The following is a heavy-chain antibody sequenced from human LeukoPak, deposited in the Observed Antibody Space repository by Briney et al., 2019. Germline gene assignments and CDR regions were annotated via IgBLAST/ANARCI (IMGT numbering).Heavy chain of an antibody. CDR1: GFTFSSYE. CDR2: ISSSGSTI. Sequence: GGSLRLSCAASGFTFSSYEMNWVRQAPGKGLEWVAYISSSGSTIYYADSVKGRFTIFRDNAKNSLYLQMNSLRAEDTAVYYCARETCSGGSCYYKNNWFDPWGQGTLVTVSS. D-gene: IGHD2-15*01. J-gene: IGHJ5*02. CDR3: ARETCSGGSCYYKNNWFDP. V-gene: IGHV3-48*03.